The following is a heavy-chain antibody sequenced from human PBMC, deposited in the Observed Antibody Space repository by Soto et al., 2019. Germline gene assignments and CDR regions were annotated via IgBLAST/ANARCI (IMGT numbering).Heavy chain of an antibody. CDR3: ARRRGALRILYYYGMDV. CDR2: VYYSGST. J-gene: IGHJ6*02. CDR1: GGSVSSTSYY. Sequence: PSETLSLTCTVSGGSVSSTSYYWSWIRQPPGKGLEWIGYVYYSGSTNYNPSLKSRVSISVDTSKNQFSLKVSSVTAADAAVYYCARRRGALRILYYYGMDVRCQGTTGTVAS. V-gene: IGHV4-61*01. D-gene: IGHD1-26*01.